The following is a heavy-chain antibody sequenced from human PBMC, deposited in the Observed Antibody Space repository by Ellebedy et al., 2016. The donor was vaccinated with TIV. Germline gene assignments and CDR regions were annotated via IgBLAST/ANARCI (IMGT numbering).Heavy chain of an antibody. CDR1: GGSFSGYY. CDR2: INASGTT. CDR3: ARGRYYYGAGSSNWFDP. J-gene: IGHJ5*02. Sequence: SETLSLTXGVYGGSFSGYYWTWIRQSPGKGLEWIVEINASGTTNYNPSLKSRVTISIETTNNQVSLSLTSVTAADTAVYFCARGRYYYGAGSSNWFDPWGQGTLVTVSS. V-gene: IGHV4-34*01. D-gene: IGHD3-10*01.